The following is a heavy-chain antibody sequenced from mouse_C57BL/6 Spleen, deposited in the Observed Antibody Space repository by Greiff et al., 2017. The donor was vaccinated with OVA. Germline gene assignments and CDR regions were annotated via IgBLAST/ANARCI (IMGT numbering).Heavy chain of an antibody. CDR1: GYTFTSYD. CDR2: IYPRDGST. J-gene: IGHJ3*01. Sequence: VKVVESGPELVKPGASVKLSCKASGYTFTSYDINWVKQRPGQGLEWIGWIYPRDGSTKYNEKFKGKATLTVDTSSSTAYMELHSLTSEDSAVYFCARCTTVGPAWFAYWGQGTLVTVSA. D-gene: IGHD1-1*01. V-gene: IGHV1-85*01. CDR3: ARCTTVGPAWFAY.